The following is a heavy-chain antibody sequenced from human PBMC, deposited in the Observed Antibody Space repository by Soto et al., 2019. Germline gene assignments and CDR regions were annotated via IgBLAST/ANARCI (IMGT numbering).Heavy chain of an antibody. D-gene: IGHD3-3*01. CDR3: ARDWAYYDFWSGYPALRYYYGMDV. V-gene: IGHV1-69*13. CDR2: IIPIFGTA. Sequence: SVKVSCKASGGTFSSYAISWVRQSPGQGLEWMGGIIPIFGTANYAQKFQGRVTITADESTSTAYMELSSLRSEDTAVYYCARDWAYYDFWSGYPALRYYYGMDVWGQGTTVTVSS. J-gene: IGHJ6*02. CDR1: GGTFSSYA.